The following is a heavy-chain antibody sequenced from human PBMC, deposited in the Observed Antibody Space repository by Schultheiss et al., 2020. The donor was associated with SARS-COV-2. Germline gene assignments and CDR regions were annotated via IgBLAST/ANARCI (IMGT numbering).Heavy chain of an antibody. J-gene: IGHJ4*02. V-gene: IGHV1-2*02. CDR2: INPNSGGT. CDR1: GYTFTGYY. Sequence: ASVKVSCKASGYTFTGYYMHWVRQAPGQGLEWMGWINPNSGGTNYAQKFQGRVTMTRDTSISTAYMELRSLRSDDTAVYYCARDSYNPTAAAGTDYWGQGTLVTVSS. D-gene: IGHD6-13*01. CDR3: ARDSYNPTAAAGTDY.